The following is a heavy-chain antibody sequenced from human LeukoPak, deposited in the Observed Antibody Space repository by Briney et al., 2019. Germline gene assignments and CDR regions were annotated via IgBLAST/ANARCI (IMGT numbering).Heavy chain of an antibody. CDR1: GFTFSNYD. Sequence: GGSLRLSCAASGFTFSNYDMNWIRQAPGKGLEWVPGISGRGGNTNYADSVKGRFTISRDNSKNTLYLQMNSLRAEDTAIYYCARDRSRITMTVAVTRGYYFDYWGQGTLVTVSS. CDR2: ISGRGGNT. D-gene: IGHD3-22*01. J-gene: IGHJ4*02. CDR3: ARDRSRITMTVAVTRGYYFDY. V-gene: IGHV3-23*01.